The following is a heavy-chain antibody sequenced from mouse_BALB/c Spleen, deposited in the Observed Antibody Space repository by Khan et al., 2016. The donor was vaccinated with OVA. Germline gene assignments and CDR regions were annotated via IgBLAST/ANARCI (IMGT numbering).Heavy chain of an antibody. Sequence: VQLQQSGPELVKPGASVKISCKPSGYAFSTSWMNWVKQRPGQGLEWIGRIFPGDGDSNYNGKLKGKASLTADKSSSTAYMQLSSMTSVDSAVYFCAKGTTAATFPYWGQGTLVTVSA. CDR2: IFPGDGDS. V-gene: IGHV1-82*01. D-gene: IGHD1-2*01. CDR1: GYAFSTSW. CDR3: AKGTTAATFPY. J-gene: IGHJ3*01.